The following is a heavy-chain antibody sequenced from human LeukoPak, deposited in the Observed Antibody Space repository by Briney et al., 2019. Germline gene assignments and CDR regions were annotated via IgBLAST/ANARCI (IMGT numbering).Heavy chain of an antibody. CDR3: ARDAPGNTALDY. CDR2: INEYGSST. V-gene: IGHV3-74*01. CDR1: GFTFISYW. Sequence: PGGSLRLSCAASGFTFISYWMHWVRQAPGKGLVCGSRINEYGSSTDYADSVKGRFTISSDNAKTTLYLQMNSLRAEDTAVYYCARDAPGNTALDYWGQGTLVTVSS. D-gene: IGHD5-18*01. J-gene: IGHJ4*02.